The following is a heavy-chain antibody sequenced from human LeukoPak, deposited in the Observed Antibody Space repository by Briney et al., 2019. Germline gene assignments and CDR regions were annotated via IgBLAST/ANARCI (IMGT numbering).Heavy chain of an antibody. D-gene: IGHD1-26*01. CDR1: GFTFSSYA. CDR2: IGGSGGST. V-gene: IGHV3-23*01. Sequence: GGSLRLSCAASGFTFSSYAMNWVRQAPGKGLEWVSVIGGSGGSTYYSDSVKGRFTISRDNSKNTLHLQMNSLRAEDTAVYYCAKVEVGAPHRAFDIWGQGTMVTVSS. J-gene: IGHJ3*02. CDR3: AKVEVGAPHRAFDI.